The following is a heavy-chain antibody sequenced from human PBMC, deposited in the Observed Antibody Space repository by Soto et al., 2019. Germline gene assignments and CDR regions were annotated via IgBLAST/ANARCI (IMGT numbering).Heavy chain of an antibody. CDR2: IYYSGST. Sequence: SETLSLTCTVSGGSISSSSYYWGWIRQPPGKGLEWIGSIYYSGSTYYNPSLKSRVTISVDTSKNQFSLKLSSVTAADTAVYYCASIAAAGKWDYYYGMDVWGQGTTVTVSS. CDR1: GGSISSSSYY. J-gene: IGHJ6*02. CDR3: ASIAAAGKWDYYYGMDV. V-gene: IGHV4-39*01. D-gene: IGHD6-13*01.